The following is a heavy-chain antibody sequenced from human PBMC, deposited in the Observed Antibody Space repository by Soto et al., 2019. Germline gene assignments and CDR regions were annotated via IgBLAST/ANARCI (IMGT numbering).Heavy chain of an antibody. CDR3: ARDFRHSSGYYYFDY. J-gene: IGHJ4*02. V-gene: IGHV1-69*13. Sequence: SVKCSCKAAGGTFSSYAISWVRQAPVQGLEWMGGIIPIFGTANYAQKFQGRVTITADESTSTAYMELSSLRSEDTAVYYCARDFRHSSGYYYFDYWGQGTLVTVSS. D-gene: IGHD3-22*01. CDR2: IIPIFGTA. CDR1: GGTFSSYA.